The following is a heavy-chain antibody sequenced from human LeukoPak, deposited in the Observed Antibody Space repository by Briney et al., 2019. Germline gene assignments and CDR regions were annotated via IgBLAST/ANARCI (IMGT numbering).Heavy chain of an antibody. V-gene: IGHV3-7*03. Sequence: GGSLRLSCAASGFTFSSYWMSWVRQAPGKGLEWVANIKQDGSEKYYVDSVKGRFTISRDNAKNSLYLQMNSLRAEDTAVYYCARDHYYYDSSGYSYWGQGTLVTVSS. CDR2: IKQDGSEK. CDR3: ARDHYYYDSSGYSY. J-gene: IGHJ4*02. CDR1: GFTFSSYW. D-gene: IGHD3-22*01.